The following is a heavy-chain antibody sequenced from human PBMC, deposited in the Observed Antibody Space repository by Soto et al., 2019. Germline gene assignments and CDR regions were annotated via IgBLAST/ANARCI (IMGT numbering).Heavy chain of an antibody. Sequence: SETLSLTCTVSGASISSRYWNWIRQAPGKGLEWIGEINDSGSTNYNPSLKSRVTISVDTSKNQFSLKLSSVTAADTAVYYCARDTGRIAAAGTYYYYGMDVWGQGTTVTVSS. CDR1: GASISSRY. J-gene: IGHJ6*02. CDR3: ARDTGRIAAAGTYYYYGMDV. D-gene: IGHD6-13*01. V-gene: IGHV4-59*11. CDR2: INDSGST.